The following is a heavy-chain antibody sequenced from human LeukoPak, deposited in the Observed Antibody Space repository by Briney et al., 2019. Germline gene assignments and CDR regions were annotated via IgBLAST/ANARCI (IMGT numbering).Heavy chain of an antibody. Sequence: SQTLSVTCAISGESVSSINGAWTWIRQSPSRGLEWLGRTYYRSKWFYDYAVSMKGRINISPDTSQNLFSLQLTSVTPDDTAVYYCARDKGNTGWYTFDYWGQGTLVTVSS. CDR3: ARDKGNTGWYTFDY. V-gene: IGHV6-1*01. J-gene: IGHJ4*02. CDR1: GESVSSINGA. CDR2: TYYRSKWFY. D-gene: IGHD6-19*01.